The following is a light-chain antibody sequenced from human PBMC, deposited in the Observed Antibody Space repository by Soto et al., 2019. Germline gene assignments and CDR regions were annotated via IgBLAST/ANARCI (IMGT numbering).Light chain of an antibody. CDR3: SSYAGSNNLV. CDR1: SSDVGGYNF. Sequence: QSALTQPPSASGSPGQSVTTSCTGTSSDVGGYNFVSWYQQHPGKAPKLMIYEVSKRPSGVPDRFSGSKSGSTASLTVSGLQADDEGDYYCSSYAGSNNLVFGGGTKLTVL. CDR2: EVS. V-gene: IGLV2-8*01. J-gene: IGLJ2*01.